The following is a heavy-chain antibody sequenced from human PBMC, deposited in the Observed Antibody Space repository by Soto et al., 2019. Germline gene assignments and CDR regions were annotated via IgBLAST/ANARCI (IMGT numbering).Heavy chain of an antibody. CDR2: IDHTGSA. CDR3: ARKRSGDYAVDY. V-gene: IGHV4-38-2*01. D-gene: IGHD4-17*01. CDR1: NYSIISNYY. J-gene: IGHJ4*02. Sequence: PSETLSLTCVVSNYSIISNYYWGWIRQPPGKGLEWIGIIDHTGSAFYNPSLKSRVTLSIDTSKDLFSLRLTSVTAADTAVYYCARKRSGDYAVDYWGQGTLVTVSS.